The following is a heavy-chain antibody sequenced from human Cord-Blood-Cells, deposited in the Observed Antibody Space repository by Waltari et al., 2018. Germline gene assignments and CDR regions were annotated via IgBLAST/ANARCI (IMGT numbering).Heavy chain of an antibody. CDR2: IIPIFGTA. CDR3: ARVGSIAATTNWFDP. CDR1: GGTFSSYA. Sequence: QVQLVQAGAEVKKPGSSVKVYCKASGGTFSSYAISWVRQAPGQGLEWMGGIIPIFGTANYAQKFQGRVTITADESTSTAYMELSSLRSEDTAVYYCARVGSIAATTNWFDPWGQGTLVTVSS. D-gene: IGHD6-13*01. J-gene: IGHJ5*02. V-gene: IGHV1-69*01.